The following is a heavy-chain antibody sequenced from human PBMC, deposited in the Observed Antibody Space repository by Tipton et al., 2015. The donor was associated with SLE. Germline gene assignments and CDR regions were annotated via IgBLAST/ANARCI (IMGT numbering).Heavy chain of an antibody. CDR2: INHSGST. V-gene: IGHV4-34*01. J-gene: IGHJ4*02. CDR3: ARGRSSGWYAVFDY. Sequence: LRLSCAVYGGSFSGYYWSWIRQPPGKGLEWIGEINHSGSTNYNPSLKSRVTISVDTSKNQFSLKLSSVTAADTAVYYCARGRSSGWYAVFDYWGQGTLVTVSS. CDR1: GGSFSGYY. D-gene: IGHD6-19*01.